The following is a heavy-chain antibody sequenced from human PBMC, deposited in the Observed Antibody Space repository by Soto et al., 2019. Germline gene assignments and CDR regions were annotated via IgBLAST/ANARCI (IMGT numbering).Heavy chain of an antibody. CDR3: ARFGRGSSAPAAFDI. V-gene: IGHV4-30-4*01. J-gene: IGHJ3*02. CDR2: IYYSGST. Sequence: QVQLQESGPGLVKPSQTLSLTCTVSGGSISSGDYYWSWIRQPPGKGLEWIGYIYYSGSTYYNPSLKSRVTISVDTSMNQFTLKLSSVTASDTAVYYCARFGRGSSAPAAFDIWGQARMITVSS. D-gene: IGHD2-2*01. CDR1: GGSISSGDYY.